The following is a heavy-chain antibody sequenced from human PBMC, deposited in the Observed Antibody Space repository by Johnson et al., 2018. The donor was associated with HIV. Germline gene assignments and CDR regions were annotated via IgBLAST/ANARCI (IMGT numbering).Heavy chain of an antibody. J-gene: IGHJ3*01. CDR2: INWNGGST. CDR1: GFTFDDYD. CDR3: AKVDCGGDTCAGFDPFNL. Sequence: MMLVESGGGAVRPGGSLRLSCAASGFTFDDYDMSWVRQAPGKGLEWVSGINWNGGSTSYADSVKGRFTISRDNAKNTVDLQMNSLRVEDTAVYYCAKVDCGGDTCAGFDPFNLWGQGTMVTVSS. V-gene: IGHV3-20*04. D-gene: IGHD2-21*01.